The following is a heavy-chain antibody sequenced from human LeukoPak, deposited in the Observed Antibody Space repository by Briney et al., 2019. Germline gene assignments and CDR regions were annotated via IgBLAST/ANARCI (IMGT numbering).Heavy chain of an antibody. Sequence: SETLSLTCTVSGGSISSYYWSWIRQPAGKGLEWIGRIYSSGSTNYNPSLKSRVTMSVDTSKNQFSLKLRSVTAADTAVYYCARSPGDSSGWYPWLDYWGQGTLVTVSS. CDR2: IYSSGST. CDR3: ARSPGDSSGWYPWLDY. D-gene: IGHD6-19*01. V-gene: IGHV4-4*07. J-gene: IGHJ4*02. CDR1: GGSISSYY.